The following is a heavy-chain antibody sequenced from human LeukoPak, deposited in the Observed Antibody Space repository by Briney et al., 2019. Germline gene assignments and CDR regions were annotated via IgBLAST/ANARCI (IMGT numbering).Heavy chain of an antibody. V-gene: IGHV4-38-2*02. J-gene: IGHJ5*02. CDR1: GYSISSGYY. CDR2: FYDSGNT. CDR3: ARLQRNWFDP. D-gene: IGHD5-18*01. Sequence: PSETLSLTCTVSGYSISSGYYWGWIRQPPGKGLEWIGSFYDSGNTYYNPSLKSRVTISVDTSKNQFSLKLSSVTAADTAVYYCARLQRNWFDPWGQGTLVTVSS.